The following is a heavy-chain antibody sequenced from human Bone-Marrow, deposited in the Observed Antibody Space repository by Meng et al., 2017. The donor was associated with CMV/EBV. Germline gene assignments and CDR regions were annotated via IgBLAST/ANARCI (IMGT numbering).Heavy chain of an antibody. Sequence: SVKVSCKASGGTFSSYAISWVRQAPGQGLEWMGGIIPILGIANYAQKFQGRVTITADKSTSTAYMELSSLRSEDTAVYYCGGCSGYDFSCYYYGMDVWGQGTTDTVSS. D-gene: IGHD5-12*01. V-gene: IGHV1-69*10. CDR1: GGTFSSYA. CDR2: IIPILGIA. J-gene: IGHJ6*02. CDR3: GGCSGYDFSCYYYGMDV.